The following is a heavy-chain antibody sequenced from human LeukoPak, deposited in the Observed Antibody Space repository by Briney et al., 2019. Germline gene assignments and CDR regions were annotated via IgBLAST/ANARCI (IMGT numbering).Heavy chain of an antibody. J-gene: IGHJ1*01. CDR1: GFSFNNAW. D-gene: IGHD2-21*02. CDR2: MKSKPEGGTP. V-gene: IGHV3-15*01. CDR3: TTDAAPYCGGDCYAIVH. Sequence: PGGSQTLACVASGFSFNNAWTSWVRQPPGKGLEWVGRMKSKPEGGTPEYAAHVKGRFSISRDDSKTTVYLQMNSLQVEDSGVSYCTTDAAPYCGGDCYAIVHWGQGALVAVSS.